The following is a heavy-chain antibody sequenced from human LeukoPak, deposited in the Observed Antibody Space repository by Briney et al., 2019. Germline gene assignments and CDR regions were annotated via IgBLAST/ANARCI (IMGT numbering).Heavy chain of an antibody. V-gene: IGHV4-4*07. CDR3: ARRPYWYFDL. D-gene: IGHD6-6*01. J-gene: IGHJ2*01. CDR1: SDSISTHS. Sequence: SETLSLTCSVSSDSISTHSWSWVRQPAGKRLEWIGHISPSGNTNYNPSLKSRVTMSVDTSKNHFSLKLSSVTAADTAVYYCARRPYWYFDLWGRGTLVTVSS. CDR2: ISPSGNT.